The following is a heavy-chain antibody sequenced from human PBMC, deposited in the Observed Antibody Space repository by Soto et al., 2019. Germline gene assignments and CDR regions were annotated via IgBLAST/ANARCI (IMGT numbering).Heavy chain of an antibody. CDR2: IIPIFGTA. V-gene: IGHV1-69*13. CDR1: GGTFSSYA. Sequence: ASVKVSCKASGGTFSSYAISWVRQAPGQGLEWMGGIIPIFGTANYAQKFQGRVTITADESTSTAYMELSSLRSEDTAVYYCARDPGKVTTYYSWFDPWGQGTLVTVSS. J-gene: IGHJ5*02. CDR3: ARDPGKVTTYYSWFDP. D-gene: IGHD4-4*01.